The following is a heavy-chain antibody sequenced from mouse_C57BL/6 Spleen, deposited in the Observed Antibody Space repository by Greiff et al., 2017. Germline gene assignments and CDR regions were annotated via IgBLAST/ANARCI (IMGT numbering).Heavy chain of an antibody. J-gene: IGHJ2*01. V-gene: IGHV14-2*01. Sequence: VQLQQSGAELVKPGASVKLSCTASGFNFNDYYMHWVKQRTEQGLEWIGWIDPEDGAIKYDPKFQGKATITADTSSNTAYLQLNSLTSEDTAIYYCARENYYGSSCYFDYWGQGTTLTVSS. D-gene: IGHD1-1*01. CDR1: GFNFNDYY. CDR3: ARENYYGSSCYFDY. CDR2: IDPEDGAI.